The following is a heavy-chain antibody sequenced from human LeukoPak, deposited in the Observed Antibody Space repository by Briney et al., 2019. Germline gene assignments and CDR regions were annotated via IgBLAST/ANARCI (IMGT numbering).Heavy chain of an antibody. V-gene: IGHV4-4*07. Sequence: SETLSLTCTVSGASINSDYWTWVRQVAGKGLEWIGRIFASGSTNYNPYLRSRITMSVDTSKNQFSLDLSSVTAADTGVYYCVRGWAPRGEKSSFASWGQGTLVTVSS. D-gene: IGHD3-10*01. CDR3: VRGWAPRGEKSSFAS. CDR1: GASINSDY. J-gene: IGHJ4*02. CDR2: IFASGST.